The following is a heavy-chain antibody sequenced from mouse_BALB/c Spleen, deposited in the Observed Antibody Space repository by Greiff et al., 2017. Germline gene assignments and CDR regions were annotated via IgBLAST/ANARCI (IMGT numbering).Heavy chain of an antibody. D-gene: IGHD1-1*01. J-gene: IGHJ3*01. CDR1: GFNIKDYY. Sequence: EVKLMESGAELVRPGALVKLSCKASGFNIKDYYMHWVKQRPEQGLEWIGWIDPENGNTIYDPKFQGKASITADTSSNTAYLQLSSLTSEDTAVYYCARHYGSSYVAWFAYWGQGTLVTVSA. CDR2: IDPENGNT. CDR3: ARHYGSSYVAWFAY. V-gene: IGHV14-1*02.